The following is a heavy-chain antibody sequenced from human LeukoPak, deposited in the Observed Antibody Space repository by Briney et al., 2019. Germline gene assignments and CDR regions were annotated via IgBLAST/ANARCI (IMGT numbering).Heavy chain of an antibody. CDR2: MYASGIT. D-gene: IGHD2-2*01. CDR1: GGSITSYS. J-gene: IGHJ4*02. Sequence: KPSEILSLTCTVSGGSITSYSWAWIRQPAGKRPEWIGRMYASGITNYNPSLKSRLAMSMDTSKNQFSLTLASVTAADTAVYYCARDDYSTTGCHFYWGQGTLVTVSS. V-gene: IGHV4-4*07. CDR3: ARDDYSTTGCHFY.